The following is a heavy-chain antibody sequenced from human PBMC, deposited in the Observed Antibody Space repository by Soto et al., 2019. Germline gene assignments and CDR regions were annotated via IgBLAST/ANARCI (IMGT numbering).Heavy chain of an antibody. CDR1: GFTFSSYG. Sequence: QVQLVESGGGVVQPGRSLRLSCAASGFTFSSYGMHWVRQAPGKGLEWVAVIWCDGSNKYYADSVKGRFTISRDNSKNTLYLQMNSLRAEDTAVYYCASSGYYSLDAFDIWGQGTMVTVSS. CDR2: IWCDGSNK. V-gene: IGHV3-33*01. J-gene: IGHJ3*02. D-gene: IGHD3-22*01. CDR3: ASSGYYSLDAFDI.